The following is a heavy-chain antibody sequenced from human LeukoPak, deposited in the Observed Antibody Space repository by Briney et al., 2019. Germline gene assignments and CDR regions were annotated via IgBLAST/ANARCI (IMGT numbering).Heavy chain of an antibody. CDR3: ARERRDGYNYFDY. Sequence: PSETLSLTCTVSGGSISSSSYYWGWIRQPPGKGLEWIGSIYYSGSTNYNPSLKSRVTISVDTSKNQFSLKLSTVTAADTAVYYCARERRDGYNYFDYWGQGTLVTVSS. CDR1: GGSISSSSYY. V-gene: IGHV4-39*07. D-gene: IGHD5-24*01. J-gene: IGHJ4*02. CDR2: IYYSGST.